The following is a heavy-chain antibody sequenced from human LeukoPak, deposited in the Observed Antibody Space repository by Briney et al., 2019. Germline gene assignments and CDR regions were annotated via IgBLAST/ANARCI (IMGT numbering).Heavy chain of an antibody. Sequence: PSETLSLTCTVSGGSISSYYWSWIRQPAGKGLEWIGRIYTSGSTNYNPSLKSRVTTSVDTSKNQFSLKLSSVTAADTAVYYCARGIGELFSGYGMDVWGQGTTVTVSS. V-gene: IGHV4-4*07. J-gene: IGHJ6*02. CDR3: ARGIGELFSGYGMDV. CDR1: GGSISSYY. CDR2: IYTSGST. D-gene: IGHD3-10*01.